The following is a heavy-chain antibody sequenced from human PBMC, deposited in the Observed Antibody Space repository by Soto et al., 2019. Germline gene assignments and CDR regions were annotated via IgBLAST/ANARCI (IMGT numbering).Heavy chain of an antibody. D-gene: IGHD5-18*01. Sequence: SETLSLTCSVSGGSIGSYYWRWIRQPPGKGLEWIGYIYYSGSTNYNPSLKSRVTISVDTSKNQFSLKLSSVTAADTAVYYCARGGWKQHDYWGQGTLDTVSS. CDR1: GGSIGSYY. CDR2: IYYSGST. CDR3: ARGGWKQHDY. V-gene: IGHV4-59*08. J-gene: IGHJ4*02.